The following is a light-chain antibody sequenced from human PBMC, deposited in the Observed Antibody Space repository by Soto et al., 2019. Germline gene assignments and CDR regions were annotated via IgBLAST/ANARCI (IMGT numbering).Light chain of an antibody. Sequence: EIVLTQSPGTLSLSPGERATLSCGASQSVTSNYLAWYQQKPGQAXRLXIFGASIRVKGIPDRFIGSVSGTDFTLNISSLEPEDAEVDDCQQRSNWPLTFGGGTKVDIK. CDR2: GAS. CDR1: QSVTSNY. J-gene: IGKJ4*01. V-gene: IGKV3D-20*02. CDR3: QQRSNWPLT.